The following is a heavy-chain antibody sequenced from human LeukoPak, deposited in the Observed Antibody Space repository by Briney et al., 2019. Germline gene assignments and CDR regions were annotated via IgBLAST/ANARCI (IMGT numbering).Heavy chain of an antibody. V-gene: IGHV3-9*01. CDR3: AKGTIVGPLGMDV. D-gene: IGHD1-26*01. CDR1: GFTFDDYA. CDR2: ISWNSGSI. J-gene: IGHJ6*02. Sequence: GRSLRLSCAASGFTFDDYAMHWVRQAPGKGLEWVSGISWNSGSIGYADSVKGRFTISRDNSKNTVYLQMNSLRAEDTAVYYCAKGTIVGPLGMDVWGQGTTVTVSS.